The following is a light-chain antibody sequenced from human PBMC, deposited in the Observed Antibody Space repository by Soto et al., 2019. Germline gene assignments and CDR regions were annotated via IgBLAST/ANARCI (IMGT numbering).Light chain of an antibody. CDR3: GSWDSSLSAYV. V-gene: IGLV1-51*01. CDR1: SSNIGGNS. J-gene: IGLJ1*01. Sequence: VLTQPPSVSAAPGQKVTLSCSGSSSNIGGNSVSWYQQLPGTAPKLLIYDDNKRPSGIPDRFSGSKSGTSATLGITGFQTGDEADYYCGSWDSSLSAYVFGTGTKVTVL. CDR2: DDN.